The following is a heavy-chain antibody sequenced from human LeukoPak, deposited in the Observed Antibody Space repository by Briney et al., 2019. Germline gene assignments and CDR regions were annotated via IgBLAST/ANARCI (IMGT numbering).Heavy chain of an antibody. CDR3: ASMPGSGSYYDPQNWFDP. V-gene: IGHV4-61*01. CDR2: IYYSGST. J-gene: IGHJ5*02. Sequence: SETLSLTCTVSGGSVSSGSYYWSWIWQPPGKGLEWIGYIYYSGSTNYNPSLKSRVTISVDTSKNQFSLKLSSVTAADTAVYYCASMPGSGSYYDPQNWFDPWGQGTLVTVSS. D-gene: IGHD3-10*01. CDR1: GGSVSSGSYY.